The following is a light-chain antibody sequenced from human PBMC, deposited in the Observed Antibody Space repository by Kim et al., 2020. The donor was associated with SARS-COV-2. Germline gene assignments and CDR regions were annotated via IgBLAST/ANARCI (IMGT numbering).Light chain of an antibody. V-gene: IGLV7-46*01. CDR3: LLSYSHVRV. CDR1: TGAVTSSHY. CDR2: HTS. Sequence: PGGTVTLTWGSSTGAVTSSHYTYWFQQKPGQAPRTLIYHTSNKCSWTPARISGSLLGGKAALTLSGAQPEDEADYYCLLSYSHVRVFGGGTQLTVL. J-gene: IGLJ3*02.